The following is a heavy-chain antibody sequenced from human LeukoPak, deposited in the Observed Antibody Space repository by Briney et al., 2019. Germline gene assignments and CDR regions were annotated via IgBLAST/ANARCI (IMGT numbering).Heavy chain of an antibody. D-gene: IGHD2-2*03. CDR2: ISSRSSYI. CDR1: GFTFSSYS. V-gene: IGHV3-21*01. J-gene: IGHJ4*02. Sequence: GGSLRLSCAASGFTFSSYSMNWVRQAPGKGLEWVSSISSRSSYIYYADSVKGRFTTSRDNAKNSLYLQMNSLRAEDTAVYYCARASWISTAVAVCWGQGTQVTVSS. CDR3: ARASWISTAVAVC.